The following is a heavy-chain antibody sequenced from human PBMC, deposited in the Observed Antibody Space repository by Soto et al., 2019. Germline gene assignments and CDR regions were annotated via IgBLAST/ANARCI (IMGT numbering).Heavy chain of an antibody. CDR1: GASITTSSY. J-gene: IGHJ4*02. CDR3: ARGTTPPGAPAWYYFDS. V-gene: IGHV4-4*07. CDR2: FSLSGTT. D-gene: IGHD1-1*01. Sequence: PSETLSLTCPVSGASITTSSYWSWIRQPAGKGLEWIGRFSLSGTTNYNPSLRSRVTMSADVSKNQFSLRLTSVTAADTALYYCARGTTPPGAPAWYYFDSWGQGTLVTVSS.